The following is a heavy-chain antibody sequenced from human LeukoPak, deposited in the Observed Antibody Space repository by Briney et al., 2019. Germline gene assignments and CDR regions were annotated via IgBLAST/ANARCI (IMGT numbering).Heavy chain of an antibody. D-gene: IGHD1-7*01. CDR2: IRYDGNDE. Sequence: GGSLRLSCAASGFTFSSYSMNWVRQAPGKGLEWVAFIRYDGNDEYYVDSVKGRFTISRDNSKNTLDLQMNSLRAEDTAVYYCAKVSSPRLELAGAFDMWGQGTMVTVSS. V-gene: IGHV3-30*02. CDR3: AKVSSPRLELAGAFDM. CDR1: GFTFSSYS. J-gene: IGHJ3*02.